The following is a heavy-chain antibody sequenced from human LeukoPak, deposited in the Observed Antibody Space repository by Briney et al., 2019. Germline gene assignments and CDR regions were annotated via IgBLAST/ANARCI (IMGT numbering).Heavy chain of an antibody. D-gene: IGHD3-10*01. CDR1: GFTFSSYS. CDR3: ARDRLWFGELSHYGMDV. V-gene: IGHV3-21*01. J-gene: IGHJ6*02. Sequence: GGSLRLSCAASGFTFSSYSMNWVRQAPGKGLEWVSSISSSSSYIYYADSVKGRFTISRDNAKNSLYLQMNSLRAEDTAVYYCARDRLWFGELSHYGMDVWGQGTTVTVSS. CDR2: ISSSSSYI.